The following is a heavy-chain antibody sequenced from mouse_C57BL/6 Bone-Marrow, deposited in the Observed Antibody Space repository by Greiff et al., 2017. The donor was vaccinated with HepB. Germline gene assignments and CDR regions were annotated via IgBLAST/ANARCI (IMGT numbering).Heavy chain of an antibody. Sequence: EVMLVESGEGLVKPGGSLKLSCAASGFTFSSYAMSWVRQTPEKRLEWVAYISSGGDYIYYADTVKGRFTISRDNARNTLYLQMSSLKSEDTAMYYCTRASITTVPFAYWGQGTLVTVSA. D-gene: IGHD1-1*01. V-gene: IGHV5-9-1*02. CDR3: TRASITTVPFAY. CDR2: ISSGGDYI. J-gene: IGHJ3*01. CDR1: GFTFSSYA.